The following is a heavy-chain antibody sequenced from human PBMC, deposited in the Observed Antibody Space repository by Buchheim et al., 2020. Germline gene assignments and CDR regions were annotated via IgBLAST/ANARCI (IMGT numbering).Heavy chain of an antibody. CDR2: ISGAGATT. CDR1: GFTFNSCA. J-gene: IGHJ6*02. CDR3: AKGRTGSSNFYALDV. D-gene: IGHD1-26*01. V-gene: IGHV3-23*01. Sequence: EVQLLESGGGLVQPGGSLRLSCAASGFTFNSCAMTWVRQAPGKGLEWVSTISGAGATTYYAGSVRGRFTLARDNSMNTLDLQMNSLRVEDTAVYYCAKGRTGSSNFYALDVWGQGTT.